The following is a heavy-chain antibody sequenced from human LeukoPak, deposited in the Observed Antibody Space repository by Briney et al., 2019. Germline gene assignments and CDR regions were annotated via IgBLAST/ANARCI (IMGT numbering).Heavy chain of an antibody. J-gene: IGHJ4*02. CDR1: GFTFSSYA. D-gene: IGHD6-19*01. CDR2: ISGSGGST. V-gene: IGHV3-23*01. CDR3: AKTGQWLVGYFDY. Sequence: GGSLRLSCAASGFTFSSYAMSWVRQAPGKGLEWVSAISGSGGSTYYADSVKGRFTISRDNSKNTLYPQMNSLRAEDTAVYYCAKTGQWLVGYFDYWGQGTLVTVSS.